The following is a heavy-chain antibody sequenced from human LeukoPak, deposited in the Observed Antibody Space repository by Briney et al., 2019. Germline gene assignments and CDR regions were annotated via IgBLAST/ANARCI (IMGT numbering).Heavy chain of an antibody. V-gene: IGHV3-74*01. CDR2: INSDGSST. CDR1: GFTFSSYW. Sequence: GGSLSLSCAASGFTFSSYWMHWVRQAPGKGLVWVSRINSDGSSTTYADSVKRRCTISRDNAKNTLYLQMNSLRAEDTAVYDCAGEIRYQRYYCGQGTLGTVSS. CDR3: AGEIRYQRYY. D-gene: IGHD2-2*01. J-gene: IGHJ4*02.